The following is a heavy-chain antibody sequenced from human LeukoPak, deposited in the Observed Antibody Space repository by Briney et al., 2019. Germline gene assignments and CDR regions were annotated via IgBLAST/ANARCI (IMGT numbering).Heavy chain of an antibody. J-gene: IGHJ4*02. V-gene: IGHV4-59*01. Sequence: PSETLSLTCTVSGGSISSYYWSWIRQPPGKGVEWVGYIYYSGSTNYNPSLKSRVTISVATSKNQFSLKLSSVTAADTALYYCARGGYYDSSGLYDYWGQGTLVTVSS. CDR3: ARGGYYDSSGLYDY. D-gene: IGHD3-22*01. CDR1: GGSISSYY. CDR2: IYYSGST.